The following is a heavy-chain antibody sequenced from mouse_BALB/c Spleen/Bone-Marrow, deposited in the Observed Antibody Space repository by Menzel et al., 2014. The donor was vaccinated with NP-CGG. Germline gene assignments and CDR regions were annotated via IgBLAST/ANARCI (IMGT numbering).Heavy chain of an antibody. D-gene: IGHD2-10*02. Sequence: DVQLVESGGGLVQPGGSMKLSCVASGFTFSNYWMNWVRQSPEKGFEWVAEIRLKSNNYATHYAESVKGRFTISRDDSKSSVYLQMNNLRAEDTGIYYCTRRGYGNDYWGQGTTLTVSS. CDR1: GFTFSNYW. J-gene: IGHJ2*01. CDR3: TRRGYGNDY. CDR2: IRLKSNNYAT. V-gene: IGHV6-6*02.